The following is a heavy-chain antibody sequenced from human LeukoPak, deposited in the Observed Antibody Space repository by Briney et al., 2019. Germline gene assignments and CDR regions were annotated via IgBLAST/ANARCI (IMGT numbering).Heavy chain of an antibody. CDR1: GGSISSGGYY. CDR3: ARQGEGATIEY. V-gene: IGHV4-61*08. CDR2: IYYSGST. J-gene: IGHJ4*02. Sequence: SSQTLSLTCTVSGGSISSGGYYWSWIRQPPGKGLEWIGYIYYSGSTNYNPSLKSRVTISVDTSKNQFSLKLSSVTAADTAVYYCARQGEGATIEYWGQGTLVTVSS. D-gene: IGHD5-12*01.